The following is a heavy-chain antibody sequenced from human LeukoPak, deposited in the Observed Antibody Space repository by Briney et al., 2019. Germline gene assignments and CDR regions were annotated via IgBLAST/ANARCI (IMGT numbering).Heavy chain of an antibody. Sequence: PGGSLTLSCAPSGLTFSSYGMHWVRQAPGKGLEWVAVIWYDGSNKHYADSVKGRFTISRDNSKNTLYLQMNSLRAEDTAVYYCARDVIVGATPNYYGMDVWGQGTTVTVSS. CDR1: GLTFSSYG. D-gene: IGHD1-26*01. CDR2: IWYDGSNK. V-gene: IGHV3-33*01. J-gene: IGHJ6*02. CDR3: ARDVIVGATPNYYGMDV.